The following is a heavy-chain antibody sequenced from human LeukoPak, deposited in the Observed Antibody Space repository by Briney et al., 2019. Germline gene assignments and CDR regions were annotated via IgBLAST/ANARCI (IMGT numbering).Heavy chain of an antibody. CDR1: GFTFSSYS. J-gene: IGHJ4*02. CDR2: ISSSSSYI. Sequence: GGSLRLSCAASGFTFSSYSMNWVRQAPGKGLEWVSSISSSSSYIYYADSAKGRFTISRDNAKNSLYLQMNSLRAEDTAVYYCARDKWVRGVITFIDYWGQGTLVTVSS. V-gene: IGHV3-21*01. CDR3: ARDKWVRGVITFIDY. D-gene: IGHD3-10*01.